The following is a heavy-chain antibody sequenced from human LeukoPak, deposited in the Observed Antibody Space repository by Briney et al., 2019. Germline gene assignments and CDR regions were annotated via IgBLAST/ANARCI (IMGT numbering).Heavy chain of an antibody. CDR1: GGTFSSYA. Sequence: SVKVSRKASGGTFSSYAISWVRQAPGQGLEWMGRIIPILGIANYAQKFQGRVTITADKSTSTAYMELSSLRSEDTAVYYCARVSYYDSSGYYYENYWGQGTLVTVSS. V-gene: IGHV1-69*04. CDR3: ARVSYYDSSGYYYENY. D-gene: IGHD3-22*01. J-gene: IGHJ4*02. CDR2: IIPILGIA.